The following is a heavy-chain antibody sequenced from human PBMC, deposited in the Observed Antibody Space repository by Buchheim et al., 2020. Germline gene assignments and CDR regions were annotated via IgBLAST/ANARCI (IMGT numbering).Heavy chain of an antibody. CDR2: ISSSGSTI. Sequence: EVQLVESGGGLVQPGGSLRLSCAASGFTFSSYEMNWVRQAPGKGLEWVSYISSSGSTIYYADSVKGRFTISRDTAKNSLYLQMNSLRAEDTAVYYCARVLRYFDWLLSSYFDYWGQGTL. J-gene: IGHJ4*02. CDR3: ARVLRYFDWLLSSYFDY. V-gene: IGHV3-48*03. D-gene: IGHD3-9*01. CDR1: GFTFSSYE.